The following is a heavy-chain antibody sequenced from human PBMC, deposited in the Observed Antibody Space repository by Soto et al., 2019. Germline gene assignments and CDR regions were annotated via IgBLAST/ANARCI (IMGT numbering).Heavy chain of an antibody. D-gene: IGHD1-1*01. Sequence: GGSLRLSCAASGFIFSNYVMHWVRQAPGKGLEWVAGISSAGTNEYYADSVKGRFTISRDNSKDTVYLQMNSLRDEDTAVYYCANGQPPPQFDYWGQGTLVTVSS. CDR3: ANGQPPPQFDY. CDR2: ISSAGTNE. J-gene: IGHJ4*02. CDR1: GFIFSNYV. V-gene: IGHV3-30*18.